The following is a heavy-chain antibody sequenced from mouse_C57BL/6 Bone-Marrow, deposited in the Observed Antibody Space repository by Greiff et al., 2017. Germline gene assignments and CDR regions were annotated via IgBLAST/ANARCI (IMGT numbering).Heavy chain of an antibody. J-gene: IGHJ4*01. CDR1: GYTFTDYE. V-gene: IGHV1-15*01. CDR2: IDPETGGT. CDR3: TEHAMDY. Sequence: QVQLQQSGAELVRPGASVTLSCKASGYTFTDYEMHWVKQTPVHGLEWIGAIDPETGGTAYNQKFKGKAILTADKSSSTAYMGLRSLTSEDSAVYYCTEHAMDYWGQGTSVTVSS.